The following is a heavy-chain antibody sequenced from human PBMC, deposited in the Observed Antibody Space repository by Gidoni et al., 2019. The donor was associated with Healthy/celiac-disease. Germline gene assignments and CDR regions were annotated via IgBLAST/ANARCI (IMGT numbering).Heavy chain of an antibody. CDR3: NLGAYSGSYLELIYFDY. CDR2: IYYSGRT. J-gene: IGHJ4*02. CDR1: GGSIGSSSYY. V-gene: IGHV4-39*01. D-gene: IGHD1-26*01. Sequence: QLQLQESGPGLVTPSETLSLTCTVSGGSIGSSSYYWGWIRQPPGKGLEWIGSIYYSGRTYYNPSLKSRVTIAVDTSKHQFSLKLSSVTAADTAVYYCNLGAYSGSYLELIYFDYWGQGTLVTVSS.